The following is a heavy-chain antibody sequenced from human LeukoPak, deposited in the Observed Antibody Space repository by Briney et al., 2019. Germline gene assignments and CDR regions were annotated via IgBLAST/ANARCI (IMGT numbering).Heavy chain of an antibody. CDR3: AREPPGNYDDSGHYYAYFDC. CDR1: GFTFSRYS. CDR2: ISSGVSTI. D-gene: IGHD3-22*01. J-gene: IGHJ4*02. V-gene: IGHV3-48*02. Sequence: GGSLRLSCVASGFTFSRYSMNWVRQAPGKGLEWVSYISSGVSTIYYADTVKGRFTISRDNARNSLYLQMNGLTDEDTAVYYCAREPPGNYDDSGHYYAYFDCWGQGALVTVSS.